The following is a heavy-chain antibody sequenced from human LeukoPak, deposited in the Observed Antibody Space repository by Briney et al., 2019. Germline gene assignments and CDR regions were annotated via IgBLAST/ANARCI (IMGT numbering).Heavy chain of an antibody. CDR2: INPSGGST. Sequence: GASVTVSCKASGYTFTSYYMHWVRQAPGQGLEWMGIINPSGGSTSYAQKFQGRVTMTRDTSTSTVYMELSSLRSEDTAVHYCARDKQQLDYFDYWGQGTLVTVSS. CDR1: GYTFTSYY. J-gene: IGHJ4*02. D-gene: IGHD6-13*01. CDR3: ARDKQQLDYFDY. V-gene: IGHV1-46*01.